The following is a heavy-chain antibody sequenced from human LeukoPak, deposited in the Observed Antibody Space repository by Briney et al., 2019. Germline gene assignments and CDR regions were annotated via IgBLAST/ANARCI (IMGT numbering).Heavy chain of an antibody. Sequence: SQTLSLTCAISGDSVSSNSAAWNWIRQSPSRGLEWQGRTYYRSKWYNDYAVSVKSRITINPDTSKNQFSLQLNSVTPEDTAVYYCAREEIPGLVLYYYYGMDVWGQGTTVTVSS. D-gene: IGHD6-6*01. J-gene: IGHJ6*02. CDR1: GDSVSSNSAA. V-gene: IGHV6-1*01. CDR2: TYYRSKWYN. CDR3: AREEIPGLVLYYYYGMDV.